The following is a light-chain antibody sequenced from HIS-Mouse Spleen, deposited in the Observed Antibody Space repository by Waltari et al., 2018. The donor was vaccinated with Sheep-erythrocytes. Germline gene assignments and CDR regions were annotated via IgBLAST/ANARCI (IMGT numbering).Light chain of an antibody. V-gene: IGLV2-11*01. CDR3: CSYAGSYNHV. CDR2: DVS. CDR1: SSDVGGYNY. Sequence: QSALTQPRSVSGSPGQSVTIFCTGTSSDVGGYNYVSWYQQHPGKAPKLMIYDVSKRPSGVPDRFSGSKSCNTASLTISGLQAEDEADYYCCSYAGSYNHVFATGTKVTVL. J-gene: IGLJ1*01.